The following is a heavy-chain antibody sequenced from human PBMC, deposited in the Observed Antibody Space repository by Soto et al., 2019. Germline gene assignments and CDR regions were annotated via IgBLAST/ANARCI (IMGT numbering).Heavy chain of an antibody. CDR1: GFTFSSYD. D-gene: IGHD3-10*01. J-gene: IGHJ4*02. CDR3: ARGLGYYGSGID. Sequence: EVQLVESGGGLVQPGGSLRLSCAASGFTFSSYDMHWVRQATGKGLEWVSAIGTAGDTYYPGSVKGRFTISRENAKNSLYLQMNSLRAGDTAVYYCARGLGYYGSGIDWGQGTLVTVSS. CDR2: IGTAGDT. V-gene: IGHV3-13*04.